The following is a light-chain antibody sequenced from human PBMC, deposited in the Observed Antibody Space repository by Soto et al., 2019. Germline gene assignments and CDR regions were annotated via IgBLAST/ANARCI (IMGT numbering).Light chain of an antibody. CDR3: QQYEIDSWT. V-gene: IGKV1-5*01. CDR2: DAS. J-gene: IGKJ1*01. CDR1: QSLXSW. Sequence: IPLTHSASTLSASVGDRVTITCRASQSLXSWFGWYQQKPGKAPKLLXDDASSLESGGPSSLSGSGSGTEFTPTISRLQTDYSANYYCQQYEIDSWTFGQGTKVDIK.